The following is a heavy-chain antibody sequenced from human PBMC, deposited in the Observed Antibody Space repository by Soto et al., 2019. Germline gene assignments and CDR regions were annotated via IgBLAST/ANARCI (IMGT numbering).Heavy chain of an antibody. CDR1: GFTFSSYA. D-gene: IGHD2-2*02. CDR2: ISGSGGST. CDR3: AKAYCSSTSCYTNWFDP. V-gene: IGHV3-23*01. Sequence: ALRLSCASSGFTFSSYARSWVRQAPGKGLEWVSAISGSGGSTYYADSVKGRFTISRDNSKNTLYLQMNSLRAEDTAVYYCAKAYCSSTSCYTNWFDPWGQGTLVTVSS. J-gene: IGHJ5*02.